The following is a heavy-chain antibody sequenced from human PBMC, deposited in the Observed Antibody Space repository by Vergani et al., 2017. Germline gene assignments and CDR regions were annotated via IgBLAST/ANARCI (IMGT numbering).Heavy chain of an antibody. CDR2: ISGSGGST. D-gene: IGHD6-13*01. Sequence: EVQLLDSGGGLVQPGGSLRLSCAASGFTFSSYAMSWVRQAPGKGLEWVSAISGSGGSTYYADSVKGRFTISRDNFKNTLYLQMNSLRAEDTAVYYCAKRQMYSSSWYYFQHWGQGTLVTVSS. CDR1: GFTFSSYA. V-gene: IGHV3-23*01. CDR3: AKRQMYSSSWYYFQH. J-gene: IGHJ1*01.